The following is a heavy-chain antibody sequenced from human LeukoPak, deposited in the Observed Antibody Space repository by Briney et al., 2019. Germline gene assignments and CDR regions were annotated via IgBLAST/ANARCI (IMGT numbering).Heavy chain of an antibody. V-gene: IGHV3-23*01. J-gene: IGHJ4*02. CDR1: GFTFSSYG. CDR3: AKQGCWDSSGYVDY. Sequence: GGSQRLFCAPSGFTFSSYGMSWARQAPGKGLEWVLDNSGNGGNTFYADSVKGRFTIYRDNSKNTLYMQTNSQRGADLGVTVCAKQGCWDSSGYVDYWCQGTLVTVSS. CDR2: NSGNGGNT. D-gene: IGHD3-22*01.